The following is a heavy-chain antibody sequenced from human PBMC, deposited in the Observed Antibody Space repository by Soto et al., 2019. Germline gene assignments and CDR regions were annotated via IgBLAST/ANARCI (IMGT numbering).Heavy chain of an antibody. CDR1: GYSFTNYG. V-gene: IGHV1-18*01. D-gene: IGHD4-17*01. J-gene: IGHJ4*02. CDR3: ARGGASVTRFSGH. Sequence: ASVKVSCKAFGYSFTNYGISWVRQAPGQGLEWMGWISGSSGNTDYAQKFQGRVTMTTDTSTSTAYLEVRSLTSDDTAVYYCARGGASVTRFSGHWGRGTLVTVSS. CDR2: ISGSSGNT.